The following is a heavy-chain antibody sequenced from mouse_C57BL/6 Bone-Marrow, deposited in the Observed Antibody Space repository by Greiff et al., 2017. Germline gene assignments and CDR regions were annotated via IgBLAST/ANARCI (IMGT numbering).Heavy chain of an antibody. V-gene: IGHV1-55*01. CDR3: ARKKVITTVAPFAY. D-gene: IGHD1-1*01. CDR2: IYPGSGST. CDR1: GYTFTSYW. Sequence: QVQLQQPGAELVKPGASVKMSCKASGYTFTSYWITWVKQRPGQGLEWIGDIYPGSGSTNYNEKFKSKATLTVDTSSSTAYMQLSGLTSEDSAVYYCARKKVITTVAPFAYWGQGTLVTVCA. J-gene: IGHJ3*01.